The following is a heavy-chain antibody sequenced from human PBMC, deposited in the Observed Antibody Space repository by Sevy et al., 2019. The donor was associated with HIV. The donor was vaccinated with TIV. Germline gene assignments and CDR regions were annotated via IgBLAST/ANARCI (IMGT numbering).Heavy chain of an antibody. CDR1: GGSFSADY. CDR3: ARGYDAGPLIY. D-gene: IGHD3-22*01. V-gene: IGHV4-34*01. CDR2: INHSGST. J-gene: IGHJ4*01. Sequence: SETLSLTCTVYGGSFSADYWTWIRQPPGKGLEWIGEINHSGSTNYNPSLKSRVTISIDTSKNQFSLRLTSVTAADTAVFYCARGYDAGPLIYWGHGTLVTVSS.